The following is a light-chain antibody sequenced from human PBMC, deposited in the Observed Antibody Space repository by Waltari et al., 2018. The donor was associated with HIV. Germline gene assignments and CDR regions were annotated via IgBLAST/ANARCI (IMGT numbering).Light chain of an antibody. J-gene: IGLJ1*01. V-gene: IGLV3-19*01. Sequence: SSELTQDPAVSVALGQTVKITCHGDTLRTYYARWYQQKPGQAPVLVSYGKNRRPSEIPDRFSSSASRNTASLIITGAQAEDEAEYYCKTRDRSGNLYVFGTGTTVTVL. CDR2: GKN. CDR3: KTRDRSGNLYV. CDR1: TLRTYY.